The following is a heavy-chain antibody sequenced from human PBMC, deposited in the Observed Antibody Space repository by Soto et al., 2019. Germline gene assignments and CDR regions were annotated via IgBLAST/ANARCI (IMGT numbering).Heavy chain of an antibody. CDR3: SRFIMVGGWFDPNYYHGIEV. D-gene: IGHD6-19*01. Sequence: QVQLVQSGGEVKKPGASVTVSCKTSGYTFSNYGINWVRQAPGQGLEWMGWISGYNGNTNYAQTVQGRVTITTDTATVTVYMELRRLKSDDTTIYYCSRFIMVGGWFDPNYYHGIEVWGLGTTVTVSS. J-gene: IGHJ6*02. CDR1: GYTFSNYG. V-gene: IGHV1-18*01. CDR2: ISGYNGNT.